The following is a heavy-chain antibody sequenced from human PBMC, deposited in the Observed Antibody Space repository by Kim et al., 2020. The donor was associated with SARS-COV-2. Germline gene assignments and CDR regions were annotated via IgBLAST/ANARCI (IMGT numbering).Heavy chain of an antibody. J-gene: IGHJ2*01. CDR1: GFTFSSYA. CDR2: ISGSGGST. Sequence: GGSLRLSCAASGFTFSSYAMSWVRQAPGKGLEWVSAISGSGGSTYYADSVKGRFTISRDNSKNTLYLQMNSLRAEDTAVYYCAKDPTIYYYAKNDWYFDLWGRGTLVTVSS. V-gene: IGHV3-23*01. D-gene: IGHD3-10*01. CDR3: AKDPTIYYYAKNDWYFDL.